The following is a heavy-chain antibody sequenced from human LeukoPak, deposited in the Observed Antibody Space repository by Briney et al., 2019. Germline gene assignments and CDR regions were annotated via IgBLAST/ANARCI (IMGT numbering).Heavy chain of an antibody. Sequence: GGSLRLSCAASGFTFSSYSMNWVRQAPGKGLEWVSSISSSSSYIYYTDSVKGRFTISRDNAKNSLYLQMDSLRAEDTAVYYCARHPPRYDSSLDWGQGTLVTVSS. D-gene: IGHD3-22*01. V-gene: IGHV3-21*01. J-gene: IGHJ4*02. CDR3: ARHPPRYDSSLD. CDR2: ISSSSSYI. CDR1: GFTFSSYS.